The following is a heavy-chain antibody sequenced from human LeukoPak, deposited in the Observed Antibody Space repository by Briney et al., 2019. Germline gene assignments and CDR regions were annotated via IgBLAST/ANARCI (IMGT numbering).Heavy chain of an antibody. D-gene: IGHD2-15*01. J-gene: IGHJ4*02. CDR3: ATGGRSGVAFES. CDR1: GFIASSNY. Sequence: GGSLRLSCTASGFIASSNYMSWVRQAPGKGLEWVSLIYSGGSTYYAASVMGRSTISRDKSNNTLYLQMNSLRAEDTAVYYCATGGRSGVAFESWGQGTLVTVSS. CDR2: IYSGGST. V-gene: IGHV3-53*01.